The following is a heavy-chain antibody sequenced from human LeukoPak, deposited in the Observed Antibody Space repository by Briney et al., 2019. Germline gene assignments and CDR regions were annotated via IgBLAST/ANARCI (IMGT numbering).Heavy chain of an antibody. CDR2: ISSSGSTI. J-gene: IGHJ6*03. Sequence: GGSLRLSCAASGFTISSYEMNWVRQAPGKGLEWGSYISSSGSTIYYADSVKGRFTISRDNAKNSLYLQMNSLRAEDTAVYYCARTTEGGYTYNYFYYYYMDVWGKGTTVTISS. D-gene: IGHD5-18*01. CDR1: GFTISSYE. V-gene: IGHV3-48*03. CDR3: ARTTEGGYTYNYFYYYYMDV.